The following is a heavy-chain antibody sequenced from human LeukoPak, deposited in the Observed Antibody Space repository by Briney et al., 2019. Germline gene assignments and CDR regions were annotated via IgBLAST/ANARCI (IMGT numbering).Heavy chain of an antibody. CDR3: ARDLTHRRNYDNSGYQIVPAL. D-gene: IGHD3-22*01. CDR2: IIPIFGTA. Sequence: SVKVSCKASGGTFSSYAISWVRQAPGQGLEWMGGIIPIFGTANYAQKFQGRVTITADKSTSTAYMELSSLRSEDTAVYYCARDLTHRRNYDNSGYQIVPALWGQGTLVTVSS. V-gene: IGHV1-69*06. CDR1: GGTFSSYA. J-gene: IGHJ4*02.